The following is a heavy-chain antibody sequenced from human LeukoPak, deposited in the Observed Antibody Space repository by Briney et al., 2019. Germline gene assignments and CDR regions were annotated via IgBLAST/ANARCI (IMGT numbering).Heavy chain of an antibody. D-gene: IGHD3-9*01. V-gene: IGHV1-8*01. J-gene: IGHJ5*01. CDR1: GYTFTTYD. CDR3: TRGNILGHSEWFHSAGDS. Sequence: ASVKVSRKASGYTFTTYDITWVRQATGQGLEWMGWVNTVNGYAGYGQKFQGRVTMTRDTSMNTAYMELSSLRSDDTAVYCCTRGNILGHSEWFHSAGDSWGQGTLVTVSS. CDR2: VNTVNGYA.